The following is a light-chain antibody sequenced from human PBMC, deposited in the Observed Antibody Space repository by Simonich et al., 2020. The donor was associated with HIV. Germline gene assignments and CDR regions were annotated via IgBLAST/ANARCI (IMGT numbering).Light chain of an antibody. V-gene: IGKV3D-15*01. J-gene: IGKJ4*01. CDR2: GAS. CDR1: KSVSNN. Sequence: EIVMKQSPATLSVSPGERATLSCMASKSVSNNLAWYQQKPGQAPRLLIYGASTRATGIPARFSGSGSGTEFTLTISSLQSEDFAVYYCQQYNNWPPLTFGGGTKVEIK. CDR3: QQYNNWPPLT.